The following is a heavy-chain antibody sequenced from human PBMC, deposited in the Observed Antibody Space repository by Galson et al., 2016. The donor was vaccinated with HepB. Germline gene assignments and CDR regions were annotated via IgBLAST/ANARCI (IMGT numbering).Heavy chain of an antibody. CDR3: ARAGDIVVVPVAIPAYYHYAMDV. D-gene: IGHD2-2*01. CDR2: IIPIFGPA. V-gene: IGHV1-69*13. Sequence: SVKVSCKASGGTFSNYAVIWVRQAPGQGLEWMGGIIPIFGPAIYAQKFQGRVTITADESTSTAYMELSSLRSEDTAMYYCARAGDIVVVPVAIPAYYHYAMDVWGQGTTVTVSS. CDR1: GGTFSNYA. J-gene: IGHJ6*02.